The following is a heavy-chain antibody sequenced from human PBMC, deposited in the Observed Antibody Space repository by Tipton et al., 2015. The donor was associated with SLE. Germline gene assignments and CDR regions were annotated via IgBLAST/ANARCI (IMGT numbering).Heavy chain of an antibody. CDR3: ASGRYSYGYETPNWFDP. CDR1: GGSFSGYY. J-gene: IGHJ5*02. CDR2: INHSGST. D-gene: IGHD5-18*01. Sequence: TLSLTCAVYGGSFSGYYWSWIRQPPGKGLEWIGEINHSGSTNYNPSLKSRVTISINTSKNQFSLNLSSVTAADTAVYYCASGRYSYGYETPNWFDPWGQGTLVTVSS. V-gene: IGHV4-34*01.